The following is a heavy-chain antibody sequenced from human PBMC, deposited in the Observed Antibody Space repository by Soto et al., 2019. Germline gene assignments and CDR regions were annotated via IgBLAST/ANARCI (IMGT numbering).Heavy chain of an antibody. CDR1: GFTFSNYG. Sequence: GGSLRLSCAASGFTFSNYGMTWVRQAPGKGLEWVSVISGSGGSKYYADSVKGRFSISRDNAKNSMYLQMDSLRGEDTAVYYCVRGGSNYASWGQGTLVTVSS. CDR3: VRGGSNYAS. V-gene: IGHV3-23*01. D-gene: IGHD4-4*01. CDR2: ISGSGGSK. J-gene: IGHJ5*02.